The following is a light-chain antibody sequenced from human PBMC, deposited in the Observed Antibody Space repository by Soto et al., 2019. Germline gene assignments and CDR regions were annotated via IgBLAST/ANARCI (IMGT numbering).Light chain of an antibody. J-gene: IGLJ3*02. CDR1: SSDVGGYNY. Sequence: QSALTQPASVSGSPGQSITISCTGTSSDVGGYNYVSWYQQHPGKAPKLMIYDVSNRPSGVSNRFSGSKSGNTAFLTISGLQAEDEADYYCSSYTSSSWVFGGGTKLTVL. V-gene: IGLV2-14*01. CDR2: DVS. CDR3: SSYTSSSWV.